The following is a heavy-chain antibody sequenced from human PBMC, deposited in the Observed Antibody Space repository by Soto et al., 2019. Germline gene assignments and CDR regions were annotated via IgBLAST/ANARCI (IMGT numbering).Heavy chain of an antibody. CDR1: GGSFSGYY. D-gene: IGHD4-4*01. J-gene: IGHJ5*02. Sequence: SETLSLTCAVYGGSFSGYYWSWIRQPPGKGLEWIGEINHSGSTNYNPSLKSRVTISVDTSKNQFSLKLSSVTAADTAVYYCASLTISNYGQNNWFDPWGQGTLVNVSS. V-gene: IGHV4-34*01. CDR2: INHSGST. CDR3: ASLTISNYGQNNWFDP.